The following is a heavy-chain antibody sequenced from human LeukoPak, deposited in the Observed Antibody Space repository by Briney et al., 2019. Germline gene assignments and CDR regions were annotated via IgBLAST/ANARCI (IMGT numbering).Heavy chain of an antibody. V-gene: IGHV1-2*02. CDR3: ARDRGPSYDSGIYYQYYFHY. CDR2: IHPNSGDT. Sequence: ASVKVSCKASGYTFTGYYVHWMRQAPGQWLEWMGSIHPNSGDTEYEQKFQGRVTMTRDTSIATAYMEMTRLAPDDTAVYYCARDRGPSYDSGIYYQYYFHYWGQGTLVTVSS. CDR1: GYTFTGYY. J-gene: IGHJ4*02. D-gene: IGHD3-10*01.